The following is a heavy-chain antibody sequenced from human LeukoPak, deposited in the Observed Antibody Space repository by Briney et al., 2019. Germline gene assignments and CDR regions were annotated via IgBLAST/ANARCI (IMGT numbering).Heavy chain of an antibody. V-gene: IGHV3-66*01. CDR1: GFTFSTYS. D-gene: IGHD5-18*01. Sequence: GGSLRLSCAASGFTFSTYSMYWVRQAPGKGLEWVSVIYSGGSTYYADSVKGRFTISRDNSKNTLYLQMNSLRAEDTAVYYCARRFVDTAMVDDAFDIWGQGTMVTVSS. J-gene: IGHJ3*02. CDR3: ARRFVDTAMVDDAFDI. CDR2: IYSGGST.